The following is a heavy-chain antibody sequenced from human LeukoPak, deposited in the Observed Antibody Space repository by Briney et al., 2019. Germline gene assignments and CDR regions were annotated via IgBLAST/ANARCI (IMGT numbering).Heavy chain of an antibody. Sequence: GGSLRLSCAASGFPFSNAWMSWVGQAAGKGLEWVCRIKSKTDGGTTDYAAPVKGRFIISRDDSKNTLYLQMNSLKTEDTAVYYCTTGNPDSSLYYYYGMDVWGQGTTVTVSS. J-gene: IGHJ6*02. D-gene: IGHD6-13*01. V-gene: IGHV3-15*01. CDR1: GFPFSNAW. CDR2: IKSKTDGGTT. CDR3: TTGNPDSSLYYYYGMDV.